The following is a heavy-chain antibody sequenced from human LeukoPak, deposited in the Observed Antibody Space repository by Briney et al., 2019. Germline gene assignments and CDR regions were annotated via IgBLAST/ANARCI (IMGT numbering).Heavy chain of an antibody. CDR3: ARHKSSGSYPLDY. CDR2: IYFSGST. Sequence: PSETLSLTCTVSGGSISTYFWSWIRQPPGKGLEWIGHIYFSGSTNYNPSLKSRVTISVDTSKNQFSLKLSSATAADTAVYYCARHKSSGSYPLDYWGQGILVTVPS. D-gene: IGHD3-22*01. CDR1: GGSISTYF. V-gene: IGHV4-59*08. J-gene: IGHJ4*02.